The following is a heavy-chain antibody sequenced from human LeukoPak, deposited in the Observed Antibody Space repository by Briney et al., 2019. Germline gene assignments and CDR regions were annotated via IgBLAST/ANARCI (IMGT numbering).Heavy chain of an antibody. J-gene: IGHJ3*02. CDR3: ARDIKGQYQDAFDI. CDR2: ISSSGSNI. V-gene: IGHV3-48*03. D-gene: IGHD2-2*01. CDR1: GFTFSSYE. Sequence: GGSLRLSCAASGFTFSSYEMNWVRQAPGKGLEWVSYISSSGSNIKYADSVRGRFTISRGNAKNSVYLQMNSLRAEDTAVYYCARDIKGQYQDAFDIWGQGTMVTVSS.